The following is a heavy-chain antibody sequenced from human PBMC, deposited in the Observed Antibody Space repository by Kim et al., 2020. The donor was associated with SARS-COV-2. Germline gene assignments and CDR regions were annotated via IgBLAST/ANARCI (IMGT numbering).Heavy chain of an antibody. J-gene: IGHJ4*02. CDR2: ISGDGGST. D-gene: IGHD6-13*01. CDR3: AKDSPKIAAAGHPDY. CDR1: GFTFDDYA. V-gene: IGHV3-43*02. Sequence: GGSLRLSCAASGFTFDDYAMHWVRQAPGKGLEWVSLISGDGGSTYYADSVKGRFTISRDNSKNSLYLQMNSLRTEDTALYYCAKDSPKIAAAGHPDYWGQGTLVTVSS.